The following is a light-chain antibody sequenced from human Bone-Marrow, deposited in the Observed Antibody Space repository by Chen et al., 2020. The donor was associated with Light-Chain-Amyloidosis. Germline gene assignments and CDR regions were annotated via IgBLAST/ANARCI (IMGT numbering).Light chain of an antibody. Sequence: QSVLTQPPSTSGTPGQRVTISCSGSGSNIGSNYVYWYQQLPGTAPKLLIYRDNQRPSGVPYRLSGATSGASASLAINGLRSEDEAEYYCSTWDDRLIALVFGGGTKVTVL. V-gene: IGLV1-47*01. CDR3: STWDDRLIALV. J-gene: IGLJ3*02. CDR2: RDN. CDR1: GSNIGSNY.